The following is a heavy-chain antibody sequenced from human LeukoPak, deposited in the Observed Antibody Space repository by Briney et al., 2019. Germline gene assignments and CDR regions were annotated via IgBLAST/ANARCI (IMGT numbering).Heavy chain of an antibody. CDR3: AKDGAQYSSGPECDP. J-gene: IGHJ5*02. CDR2: ISHDGMNA. CDR1: GLHFSGTA. V-gene: IGHV3-23*01. D-gene: IGHD6-19*01. Sequence: GGSLRLSCAASGLHFSGTAMSWIRQAPGKGLEWVSAISHDGMNAYYADSVKGRFTISRDNSKKTVSLEMSSLTAADTGVYYCAKDGAQYSSGPECDPRGQGALVTVSP.